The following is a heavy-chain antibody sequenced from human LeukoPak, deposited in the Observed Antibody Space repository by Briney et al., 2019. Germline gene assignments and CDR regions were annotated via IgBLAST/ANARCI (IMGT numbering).Heavy chain of an antibody. J-gene: IGHJ4*01. CDR2: IIPIFGKA. D-gene: IGHD3-22*01. CDR1: GGTFSSYA. V-gene: IGHV1-69*06. CDR3: ARGSTNYYDSSGSIGDD. Sequence: SVKVSCTASGGTFSSYAISWVRQAPGQGLEWMGGIIPIFGKANYAQKFQGRVTITADKSTSTAYMELSSLRSEGTAVYYCARGSTNYYDSSGSIGDDWGQGTLVTVSS.